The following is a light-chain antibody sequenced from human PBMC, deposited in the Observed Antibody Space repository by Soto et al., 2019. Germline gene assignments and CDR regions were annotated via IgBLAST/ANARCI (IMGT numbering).Light chain of an antibody. J-gene: IGKJ4*01. Sequence: EIVLTQSPGTLSLSPGERATLSCRASQSVSSSYLAWYQQKPGQAPRLLIYGASSRATGIPDRFSGSGSGTDFTLTISRLEREDFAVYYCQQYGSSPLTCGGGTKVELK. CDR1: QSVSSSY. CDR2: GAS. V-gene: IGKV3-20*01. CDR3: QQYGSSPLT.